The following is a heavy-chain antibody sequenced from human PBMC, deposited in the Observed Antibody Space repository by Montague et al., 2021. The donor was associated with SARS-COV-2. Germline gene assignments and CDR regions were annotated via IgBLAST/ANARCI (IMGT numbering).Heavy chain of an antibody. CDR1: GGSITNYY. J-gene: IGHJ5*02. Sequence: SETLSLTCTVSGGSITNYYWTWIRQPPGRGLEWIGYIYYSATTNYNPSLKSRVTMSIDTPKNQFSLSLSSVAAADSAVYYCARLRRGTYYVSFDPWGQGTLVSVSS. V-gene: IGHV4-59*12. CDR3: ARLRRGTYYVSFDP. CDR2: IYYSATT. D-gene: IGHD1-26*01.